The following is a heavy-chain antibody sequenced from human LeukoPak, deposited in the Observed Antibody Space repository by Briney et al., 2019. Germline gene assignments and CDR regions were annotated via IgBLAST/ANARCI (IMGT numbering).Heavy chain of an antibody. D-gene: IGHD3-22*01. CDR3: ASVEGYYDSSGYS. V-gene: IGHV1-69*04. CDR1: GGTFSSYA. J-gene: IGHJ4*02. Sequence: ASVKVSCKASGGTFSSYAISWVRQAPGHGLEWMGRIIPILGIANYAQKFQGRVTITADKSTSTAYMELSSLRSEDTAVYYCASVEGYYDSSGYSWGQGTLVTVSS. CDR2: IIPILGIA.